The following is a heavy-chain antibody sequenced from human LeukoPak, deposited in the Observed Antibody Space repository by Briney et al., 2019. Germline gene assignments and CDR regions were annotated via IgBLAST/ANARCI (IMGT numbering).Heavy chain of an antibody. D-gene: IGHD4/OR15-4a*01. CDR2: INWNGGST. J-gene: IGHJ4*02. CDR3: ARERAKGFDY. V-gene: IGHV3-20*04. Sequence: GGSLRLSCAASGFTFDDYGLSWVRQAPGKGLEWVSTINWNGGSTGYADSVKGRFTISRDNAKNSPYLQMNSLRAEDTAVYYCARERAKGFDYWGQGTLVTVSS. CDR1: GFTFDDYG.